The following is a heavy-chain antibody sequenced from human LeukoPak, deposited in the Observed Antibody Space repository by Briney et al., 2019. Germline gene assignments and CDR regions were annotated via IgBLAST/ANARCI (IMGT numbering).Heavy chain of an antibody. CDR2: IPYDGSNK. CDR1: GFTFSTYG. V-gene: IGHV3-30*02. Sequence: GGSLRLSCAASGFTFSTYGMHWVRQAPGKGLEWVAFIPYDGSNKYYADSVKGRFTISRDNSKNTPYLQMNSLRAEDTAVYHCAKDYYYDSVDYWGQGTLVTVSS. J-gene: IGHJ4*02. D-gene: IGHD3-22*01. CDR3: AKDYYYDSVDY.